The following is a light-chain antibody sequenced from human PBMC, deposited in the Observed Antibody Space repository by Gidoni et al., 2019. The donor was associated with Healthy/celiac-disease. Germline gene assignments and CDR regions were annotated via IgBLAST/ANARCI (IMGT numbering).Light chain of an antibody. CDR3: QQYYSTPLT. V-gene: IGKV4-1*01. CDR2: WAS. J-gene: IGKJ4*01. Sequence: DIVMTQSPDSLAVSLGERAPITCKSSQSVLYSSNNTNYLAWYQQKPGPPPKLLIYWASTRESGVPDRFSGSGSGTDFTLTISSLQAEDVAVYYCQQYYSTPLTFGGGTKVEIK. CDR1: QSVLYSSNNTNY.